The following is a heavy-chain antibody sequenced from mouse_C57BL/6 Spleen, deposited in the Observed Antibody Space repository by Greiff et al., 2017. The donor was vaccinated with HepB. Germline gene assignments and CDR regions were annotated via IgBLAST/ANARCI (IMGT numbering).Heavy chain of an antibody. V-gene: IGHV1-52*01. CDR1: GYTFTSYW. D-gene: IGHD4-1*01. CDR3: ARGPNWDWYFDV. J-gene: IGHJ1*03. Sequence: QVQLQQSGAELVRPGSSVKLSCKASGYTFTSYWMHWVKQRPIQGLEWIGNIDPSDSETHYNQKFKDKATLTVDKSSSTAYMQLSSLTSEDAAVYYCARGPNWDWYFDVWGTGTTFTVSS. CDR2: IDPSDSET.